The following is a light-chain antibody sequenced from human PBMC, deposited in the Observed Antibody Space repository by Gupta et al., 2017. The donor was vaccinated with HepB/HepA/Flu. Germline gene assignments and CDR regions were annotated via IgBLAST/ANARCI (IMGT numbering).Light chain of an antibody. CDR2: LEGSGTY. CDR3: ETWDSKV. V-gene: IGLV4-60*03. CDR1: SGHSTYI. Sequence: QPVLTQSSSASASLGSSVKLTCTLSSGHSTYIIAWHQQQPGKAPRYLMKLEGSGTYNKGSEVPDRFSGSSSGADRYLTISNLQSEDEADYYCETWDSKVFGGGTKLTVL. J-gene: IGLJ2*01.